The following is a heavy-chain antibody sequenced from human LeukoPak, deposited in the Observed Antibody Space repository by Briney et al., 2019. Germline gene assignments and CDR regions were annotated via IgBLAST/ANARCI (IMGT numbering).Heavy chain of an antibody. D-gene: IGHD1-26*01. CDR3: AKDIFSGSYYTGFDY. CDR2: ISSTGGTA. V-gene: IGHV3-23*01. Sequence: GGSLRLSCAASGFTFSSFGMSWVRQAPGKGLEWVSAISSTGGTAYYADSMKGRFTISRDNAKNSLYLQMNSLRAEDTALYYCAKDIFSGSYYTGFDYWGQGTLVTVSS. J-gene: IGHJ4*02. CDR1: GFTFSSFG.